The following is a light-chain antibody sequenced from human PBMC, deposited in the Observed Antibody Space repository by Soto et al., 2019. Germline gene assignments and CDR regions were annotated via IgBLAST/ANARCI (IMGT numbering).Light chain of an antibody. CDR2: GAF. J-gene: IGKJ4*01. V-gene: IGKV3-15*01. Sequence: EIVLTQSPGTLSLSPGERATLSCRASQSVSRNYLAWYQQKPGQAPRLLMYGAFTRATGLPARFSGSGSGTEFTLTISSLQSEDFAVYYCQQYEAWPRSFGGGTKVEIK. CDR3: QQYEAWPRS. CDR1: QSVSRN.